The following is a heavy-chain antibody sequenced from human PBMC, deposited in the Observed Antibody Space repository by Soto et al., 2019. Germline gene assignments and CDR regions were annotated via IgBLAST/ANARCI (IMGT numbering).Heavy chain of an antibody. D-gene: IGHD3-3*01. CDR1: GFTFDDYA. J-gene: IGHJ5*02. CDR2: ISWNSGSI. Sequence: GVSLRLSCAASGFTFDDYAMHWVRQSPGKGLEWVSGISWNSGSIGYADSVKGRFTISRDNAKNSLYLQMNSLRAEDTALYYSAKGRDELRSGYYADNWSDPWSEGPRVT. CDR3: AKGRDELRSGYYADNWSDP. V-gene: IGHV3-9*01.